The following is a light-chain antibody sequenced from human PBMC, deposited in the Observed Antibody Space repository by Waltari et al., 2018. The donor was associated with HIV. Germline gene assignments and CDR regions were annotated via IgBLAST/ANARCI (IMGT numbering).Light chain of an antibody. Sequence: IVMTQSPDSLAVSLGERAPINCKSSQSVLYSSNNKNYLAWYQQKPGQPPKLLIYWASTRESGVPDRFSGSGSGTDFTLTISSLQAEDVAVYYCQQYYTTPNTFGQGTKLEIK. CDR3: QQYYTTPNT. J-gene: IGKJ2*01. V-gene: IGKV4-1*01. CDR1: QSVLYSSNNKNY. CDR2: WAS.